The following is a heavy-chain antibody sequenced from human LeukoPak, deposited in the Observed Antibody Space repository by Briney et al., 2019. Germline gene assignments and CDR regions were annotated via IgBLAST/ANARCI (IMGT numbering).Heavy chain of an antibody. J-gene: IGHJ4*02. CDR3: ARSPRPRRDGYSMIDY. D-gene: IGHD5-24*01. CDR1: GGSISSGDYY. V-gene: IGHV4-30-4*08. CDR2: IYYSWST. Sequence: PSETLSLTCTVSGGSISSGDYYWSWIRQPPGKGLEWIGYIYYSWSTYYNPSLKSRVTISVDTSKNQFSLKLSSVTAADTAVYYCARSPRPRRDGYSMIDYWGQGTLVTVSS.